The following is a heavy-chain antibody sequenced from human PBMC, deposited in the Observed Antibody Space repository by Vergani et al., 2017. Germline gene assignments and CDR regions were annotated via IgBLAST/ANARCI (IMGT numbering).Heavy chain of an antibody. D-gene: IGHD2-2*02. CDR2: ISFDGTNE. V-gene: IGHV3-30*15. CDR1: GFALNRHA. J-gene: IGHJ4*02. CDR3: VRDRGLCAGGRCYTEAWDD. Sequence: QVQLVESGGGVVQPGTSLRLSCVVSGFALNRHAMYWVRQAPGKGRGWVVGISFDGTNEYYPDLVKGRFTISRDIAKNTLSLQVRSLRLEDTGVYHCVRDRGLCAGGRCYTEAWDDWGQGTPVTVSS.